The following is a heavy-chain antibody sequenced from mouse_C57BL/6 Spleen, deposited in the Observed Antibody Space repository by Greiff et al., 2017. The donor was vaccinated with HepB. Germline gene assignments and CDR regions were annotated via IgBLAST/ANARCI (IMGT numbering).Heavy chain of an antibody. CDR2: IDPSDSYT. V-gene: IGHV1-69*01. Sequence: QVQLQQPGAELVMPGASVKLSCKASGYTFTSYWMHWVKQRPGQGLEWIGEIDPSDSYTNYNQKFKGKSTLTVDKSSSTAYMQRSSLTSEDSAVYYCAREGDGYYGAMDYWGQGTSVTVSS. CDR1: GYTFTSYW. J-gene: IGHJ4*01. D-gene: IGHD2-3*01. CDR3: AREGDGYYGAMDY.